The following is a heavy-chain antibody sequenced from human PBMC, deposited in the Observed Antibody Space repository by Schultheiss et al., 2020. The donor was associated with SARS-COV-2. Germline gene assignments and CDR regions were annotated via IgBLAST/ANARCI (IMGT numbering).Heavy chain of an antibody. D-gene: IGHD3-10*01. CDR1: GFNFNTYE. CDR2: ISSSGSTI. Sequence: GGSLRLSCAASGFNFNTYEMNWVRQSPGRGLEWVSYISSSGSTIYYADSVKGRFTISRDNAKNSLCLQMNSLRAEDTAVYYCARERSYYGSGSYPEWFDPWGQGTLVTVSS. V-gene: IGHV3-48*03. J-gene: IGHJ5*02. CDR3: ARERSYYGSGSYPEWFDP.